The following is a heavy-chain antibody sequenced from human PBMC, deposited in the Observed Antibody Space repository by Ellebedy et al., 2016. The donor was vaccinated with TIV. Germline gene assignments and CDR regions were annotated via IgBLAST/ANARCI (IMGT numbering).Heavy chain of an antibody. CDR1: GGTFSSYA. CDR3: AREGEDCSGGSCYWGGCYGMDV. D-gene: IGHD2-15*01. Sequence: AASVKVSCKASGGTFSSYAISWVRQAPGQGLEWMGGIIPIFGTANYAQKFQGRVTITADEYTSTAYMELSSLRSEDTAVYYCAREGEDCSGGSCYWGGCYGMDVWGQGTTVTVSS. J-gene: IGHJ6*02. V-gene: IGHV1-69*13. CDR2: IIPIFGTA.